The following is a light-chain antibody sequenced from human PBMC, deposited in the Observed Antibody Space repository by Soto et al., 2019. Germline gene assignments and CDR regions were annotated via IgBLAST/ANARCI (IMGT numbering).Light chain of an antibody. CDR3: HQYDDWPET. CDR2: DAS. CDR1: QSVSSN. J-gene: IGKJ1*01. V-gene: IGKV3-15*01. Sequence: EKVMTQSPATLSVSPGERATLSCRASQSVSSNLAWYQQKPGQAPRLLIYDASTRATGIPARFSGSGSGTEFTLTMSSLQSEDLAVYYCHQYDDWPETFGQGTKVEIK.